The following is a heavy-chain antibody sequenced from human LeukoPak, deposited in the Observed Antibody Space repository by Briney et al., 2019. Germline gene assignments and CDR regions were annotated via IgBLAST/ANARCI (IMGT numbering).Heavy chain of an antibody. CDR2: IYYSGST. J-gene: IGHJ3*02. Sequence: PSETLSLTCTVSGGSISSYYWSWIRQPPGKGLEWIGYIYYSGSTNYNPSPKSRVTISVDTSKNQFSLKLSSVTAADTAVYYCARSGGSSWFAFDIWGQGTMVTVSS. D-gene: IGHD6-13*01. V-gene: IGHV4-59*01. CDR1: GGSISSYY. CDR3: ARSGGSSWFAFDI.